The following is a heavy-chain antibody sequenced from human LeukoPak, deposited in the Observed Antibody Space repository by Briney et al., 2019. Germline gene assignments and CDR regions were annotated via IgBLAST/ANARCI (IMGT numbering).Heavy chain of an antibody. V-gene: IGHV1-2*02. CDR3: ARDPYSSSWYGGLNWFDP. J-gene: IGHJ5*02. D-gene: IGHD6-13*01. CDR2: LNPNSGGT. CDR1: GYTFTDYY. Sequence: ASVKVSCKASGYTFTDYYIHWVRQAPGQGLEWMGWLNPNSGGTNYAQKFQGRVTMTRDTSISTAYMELSRLRSDDTAVYYCARDPYSSSWYGGLNWFDPWGQGTLVTVSS.